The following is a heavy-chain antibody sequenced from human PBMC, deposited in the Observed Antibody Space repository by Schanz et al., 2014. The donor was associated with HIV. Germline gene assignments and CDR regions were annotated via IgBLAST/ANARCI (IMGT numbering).Heavy chain of an antibody. V-gene: IGHV3-23*04. D-gene: IGHD3-22*01. CDR1: GFTLSSYS. CDR2: IRGGGAGT. J-gene: IGHJ4*02. CDR3: AKPEYDSRGNSQSHFDS. Sequence: EVQLVESGGGLVKPGGSLRLSCAASGFTLSSYSMNWVRQAPGKGLEWLSAIRGGGAGTYYADSVKGRLTISRDNSKNTLYLQMTTLRTEDTAVYYCAKPEYDSRGNSQSHFDSWGQGTLVTVSS.